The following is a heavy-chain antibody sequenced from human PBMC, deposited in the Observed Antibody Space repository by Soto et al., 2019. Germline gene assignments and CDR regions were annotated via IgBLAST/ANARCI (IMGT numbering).Heavy chain of an antibody. D-gene: IGHD5-12*01. Sequence: QVQLVQSGAEVKKPGASVKVSCKASGYTFTGYYMHWVRQAPGQGLEWMGWINPNSGGTNYAQKFQGRVTMTRDTSISTAYMVLSRLRSDDTAVYYCARSRGKMATITPCGYWGQGTLVTVSS. J-gene: IGHJ4*02. V-gene: IGHV1-2*02. CDR3: ARSRGKMATITPCGY. CDR1: GYTFTGYY. CDR2: INPNSGGT.